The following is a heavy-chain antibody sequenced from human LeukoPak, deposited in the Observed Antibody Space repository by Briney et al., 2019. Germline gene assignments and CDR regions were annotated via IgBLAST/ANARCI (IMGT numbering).Heavy chain of an antibody. CDR1: GYTXTSCG. CDR3: ARGLPWGQNSLYGMDV. Sequence: GASVKVSCKASGYTXTSCGISGVRQAPGQGLEWMVWININNGNTEYAQNLQARVTMTTDTSTSTAYMELRSLRSDDTAVYYCARGLPWGQNSLYGMDVWGQGTTVTVSS. V-gene: IGHV1-18*01. J-gene: IGHJ6*02. CDR2: ININNGNT. D-gene: IGHD7-27*01.